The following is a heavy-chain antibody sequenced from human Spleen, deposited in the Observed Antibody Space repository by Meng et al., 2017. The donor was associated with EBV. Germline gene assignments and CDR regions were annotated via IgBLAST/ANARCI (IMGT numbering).Heavy chain of an antibody. CDR3: SRSLGAAGPDY. CDR2: INHRGSA. V-gene: IGHV4-34*01. J-gene: IGHJ4*02. D-gene: IGHD6-13*01. Sequence: QGRCQQWGAGLLKPSETLAPTGAVDGGSFTTYYWTWIRQPPGKGLEWIGEINHRGSAHYNPSLKSRLTISVDTSKKQFSLKLSSVTAADTAVYYCSRSLGAAGPDYWGQGTLVTVSS. CDR1: GGSFTTYY.